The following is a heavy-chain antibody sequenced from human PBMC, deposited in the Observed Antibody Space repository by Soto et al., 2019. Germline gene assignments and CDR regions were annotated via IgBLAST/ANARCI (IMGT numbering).Heavy chain of an antibody. D-gene: IGHD3-3*01. Sequence: GGSLRLSCAASGFTFSSYAMHWVRQAPGKGLEWVAVISYDGSNKYYADSVKGRFTISRDNSKNTLYLQMNSLRAEDTAVYYCARGYDFWSGYLYYYYYGMDGWGQGTTVTV. V-gene: IGHV3-30-3*01. CDR2: ISYDGSNK. J-gene: IGHJ6*02. CDR3: ARGYDFWSGYLYYYYYGMDG. CDR1: GFTFSSYA.